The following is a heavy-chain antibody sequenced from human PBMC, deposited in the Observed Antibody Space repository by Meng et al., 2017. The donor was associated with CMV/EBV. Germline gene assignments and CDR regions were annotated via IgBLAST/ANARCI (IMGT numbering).Heavy chain of an antibody. V-gene: IGHV4-59*01. J-gene: IGHJ4*02. CDR1: GGSISSYY. Sequence: GSLRLSCTVSGGSISSYYWSWIRQPPGKGLEWIGYIYYSGSTNYNPSLKSRVTISVGTSKNQFSLKLSSVTAADTAVYYCARAAGSSSGWYGDDYWGQGTLVTVSS. CDR3: ARAAGSSSGWYGDDY. CDR2: IYYSGST. D-gene: IGHD6-19*01.